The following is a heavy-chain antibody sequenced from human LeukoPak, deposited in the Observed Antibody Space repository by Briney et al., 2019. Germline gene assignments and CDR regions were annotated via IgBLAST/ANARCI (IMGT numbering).Heavy chain of an antibody. Sequence: PGGSLRLSCGGSGFTFRSYPMSWVRQAPGKGLEWVSGISGSGGSTYYAGSVKGRFAISRDNSKNTLYLQMNSLRAEDTAVYYCARVAQVQYHFDFWGQGTLVIVSS. CDR1: GFTFRSYP. J-gene: IGHJ4*02. D-gene: IGHD2-2*01. CDR2: ISGSGGST. CDR3: ARVAQVQYHFDF. V-gene: IGHV3-23*01.